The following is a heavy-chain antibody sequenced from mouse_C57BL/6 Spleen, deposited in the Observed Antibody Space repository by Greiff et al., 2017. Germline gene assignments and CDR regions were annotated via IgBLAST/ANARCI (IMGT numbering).Heavy chain of an antibody. D-gene: IGHD1-1*01. J-gene: IGHJ3*01. CDR1: GYTFTSYT. Sequence: QVQLQQSGAELARPGASVKMSCKASGYTFTSYTMHWVKQRPGQGLEWIGYINPSSGYTKYNQKFKDKATLTADKSSSTAYMQLSSLTSEDSAVYYCARIVEESWFAYWGQGTLVTVSA. V-gene: IGHV1-4*01. CDR2: INPSSGYT. CDR3: ARIVEESWFAY.